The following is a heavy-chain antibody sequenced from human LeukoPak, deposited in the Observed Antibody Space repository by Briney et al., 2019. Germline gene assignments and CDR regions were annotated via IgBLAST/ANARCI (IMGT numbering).Heavy chain of an antibody. CDR3: ASIANHDFWRYYFDY. D-gene: IGHD3-3*01. V-gene: IGHV4-39*01. CDR1: GGSISSSSYY. Sequence: SETLSLTCTVSGGSISSSSYYWGWIRQPPGKGLEWIGSIYCSGGTYYNPPLKSRVTISVDTSKNQFSLKLSSVTAADTAVYYCASIANHDFWRYYFDYWGQGTLVTVSS. J-gene: IGHJ4*02. CDR2: IYCSGGT.